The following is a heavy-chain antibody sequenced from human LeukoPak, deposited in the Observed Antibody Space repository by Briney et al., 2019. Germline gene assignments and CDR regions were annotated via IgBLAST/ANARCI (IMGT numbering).Heavy chain of an antibody. Sequence: GGSLRLSCAASGFTFSSYSRNWVRQAPGKGLGWVLYISSSSSTIYYADSVKGRFTISRDNSKNTLYLQMNSLRAEDTAVYYCAKDLSYYDSSGRPFDYWGQGTLVTVSS. V-gene: IGHV3-48*01. D-gene: IGHD3-22*01. CDR2: ISSSSSTI. J-gene: IGHJ4*02. CDR3: AKDLSYYDSSGRPFDY. CDR1: GFTFSSYS.